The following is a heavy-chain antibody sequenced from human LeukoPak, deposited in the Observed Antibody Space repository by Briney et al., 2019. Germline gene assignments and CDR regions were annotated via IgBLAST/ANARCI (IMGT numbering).Heavy chain of an antibody. CDR2: INPNSGGT. Sequence: GASVKVSCKASGYTFTGYYMHWVRQAPGQGLGWMGWINPNSGGTNYAQKFQGWVTMTRDTSISTAYMELSRLRSDDTAVYYCARGIAVAGSLNWGYYYYYGMDVWGQGTTVTVSS. D-gene: IGHD6-19*01. J-gene: IGHJ6*02. CDR3: ARGIAVAGSLNWGYYYYYGMDV. V-gene: IGHV1-2*04. CDR1: GYTFTGYY.